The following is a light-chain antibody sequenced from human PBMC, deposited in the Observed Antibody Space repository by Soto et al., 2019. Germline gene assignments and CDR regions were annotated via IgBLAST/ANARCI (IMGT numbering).Light chain of an antibody. CDR2: EVT. V-gene: IGLV2-14*01. Sequence: QLVLTQPASVSGSRGQSITISCTGTNNEVGAYPYVSWYQQHPGTAPKLIIYEVTNRPSGISDRFSGSKSGNTASLTISGLQAEDESDYYCSSFATSGTTVIFGGGTNLTVL. J-gene: IGLJ2*01. CDR3: SSFATSGTTVI. CDR1: NNEVGAYPY.